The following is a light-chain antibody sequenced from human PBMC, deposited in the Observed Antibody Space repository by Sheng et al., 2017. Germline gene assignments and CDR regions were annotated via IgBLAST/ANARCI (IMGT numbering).Light chain of an antibody. J-gene: IGKJ3*01. CDR2: DAS. V-gene: IGKV3-15*01. Sequence: EIVLTQSPATLSVSPGERATLSCRASQSVSSDLAWYQQKPGQAPRLLIYDASTRAIGIPARFSASVSGTEFTLTISRLQSEDFATYYCQQYNGYSPFTFGPGTKVDLK. CDR3: QQYNGYSPFT. CDR1: QSVSSD.